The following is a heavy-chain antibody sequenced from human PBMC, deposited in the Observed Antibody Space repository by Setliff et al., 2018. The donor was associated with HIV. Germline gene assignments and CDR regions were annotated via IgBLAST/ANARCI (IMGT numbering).Heavy chain of an antibody. J-gene: IGHJ6*03. Sequence: PSETLSLTCTFTRGSIHNHYCSWIRQPPGKGLEWIGFVYSSGSTSNSPSLRSRVTISVDTSKNQFSLKLSSVTAADTAVYYCARGSYYYYYMDVWGKGTTVTVSS. V-gene: IGHV4-4*08. CDR3: ARGSYYYYYMDV. CDR1: RGSIHNHY. CDR2: VYSSGST.